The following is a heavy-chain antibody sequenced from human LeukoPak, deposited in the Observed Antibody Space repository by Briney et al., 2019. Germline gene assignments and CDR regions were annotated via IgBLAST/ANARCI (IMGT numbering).Heavy chain of an antibody. Sequence: GGSLRLSCAASGFTFSDYYMSWIRQAPGKGLEWVSYISSSGSTIYYADSVKGRFTISRDNAKNSLYLQMNSLRAEDTAVYYCARESPYLGYCSSTSCYGGFDYWGQGTLVTVSS. D-gene: IGHD2-2*01. V-gene: IGHV3-11*01. J-gene: IGHJ4*02. CDR3: ARESPYLGYCSSTSCYGGFDY. CDR1: GFTFSDYY. CDR2: ISSSGSTI.